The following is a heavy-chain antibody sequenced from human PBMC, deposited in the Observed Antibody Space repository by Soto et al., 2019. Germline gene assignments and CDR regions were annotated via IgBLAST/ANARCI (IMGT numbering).Heavy chain of an antibody. CDR3: ARISYPALQGAFDI. CDR1: DYTFITYG. CDR2: INPYNGNT. J-gene: IGHJ3*02. D-gene: IGHD3-3*01. V-gene: IGHV1-18*04. Sequence: QGHLEQSGGEVKKPGASVQVSCRALDYTFITYGLSRVRQAPGQGLEWMGLINPYNGNTVYAQKFQGRVTMTRDTSTDTAYMELRSLRFNDTAVYYCARISYPALQGAFDIWGHGTMVTVSS.